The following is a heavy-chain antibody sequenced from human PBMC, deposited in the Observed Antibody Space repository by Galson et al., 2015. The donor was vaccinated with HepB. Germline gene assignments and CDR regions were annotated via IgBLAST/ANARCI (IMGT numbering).Heavy chain of an antibody. CDR2: IWYDGSNK. CDR3: ARDRVLRSLGYWDFDL. V-gene: IGHV3-33*08. D-gene: IGHD4-17*01. J-gene: IGHJ2*01. CDR1: GFTFSSYG. Sequence: SLRLSCAASGFTFSSYGMHWVRKAPGKGLEWVAVIWYDGSNKYYADSVKGRFTISRDNFKKMVYLQMNSLRAEDTAVYYCARDRVLRSLGYWDFDLWGRGTLVTVSS.